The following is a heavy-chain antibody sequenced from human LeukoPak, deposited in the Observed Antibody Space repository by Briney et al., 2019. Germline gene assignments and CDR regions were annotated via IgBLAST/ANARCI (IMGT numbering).Heavy chain of an antibody. J-gene: IGHJ4*02. CDR2: IYTSGST. CDR1: GGSISSGSYY. V-gene: IGHV4-61*02. CDR3: ARDSGSYYYDSSGYYFDY. D-gene: IGHD3-22*01. Sequence: SETLSLTCTVSGGSISSGSYYWSWIRQPAGKGLEWIGRIYTSGSTNYNPSLKSRVTISVDTSKNQFFLKLSSVTAADTAVYYCARDSGSYYYDSSGYYFDYWGQGTLVTVSS.